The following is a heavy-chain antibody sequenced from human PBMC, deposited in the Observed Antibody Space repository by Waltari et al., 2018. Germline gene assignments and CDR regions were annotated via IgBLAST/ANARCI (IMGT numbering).Heavy chain of an antibody. D-gene: IGHD6-13*01. J-gene: IGHJ3*02. CDR2: IWYDGSNK. V-gene: IGHV3-30*18. CDR3: AKDNQNRYSSSWYREDAFDI. Sequence: QVQLVESGGGVVQPGRSLRLSCAASGFTFSRYGMHWVRQAPGKGLEWVAVIWYDGSNKYYADSVKGRFTISRDNSKNTLYLQMNSLRAEDTAVYYCAKDNQNRYSSSWYREDAFDIWGQGTMVTVSS. CDR1: GFTFSRYG.